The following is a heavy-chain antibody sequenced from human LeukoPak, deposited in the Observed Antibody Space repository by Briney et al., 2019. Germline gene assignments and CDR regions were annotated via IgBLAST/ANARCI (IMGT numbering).Heavy chain of an antibody. D-gene: IGHD2/OR15-2a*01. Sequence: PGGSLRLSCAASGFAFSYYWMHWVRQAPGKGLVWVSRISDDGSRTTYADSVKGRFAISIDNAKNTLYLQMNSLRAEDTAVYYCARDDGFYSDSSFQDYWGQGTLVTVSS. CDR1: GFAFSYYW. CDR3: ARDDGFYSDSSFQDY. CDR2: ISDDGSRT. V-gene: IGHV3-74*01. J-gene: IGHJ4*02.